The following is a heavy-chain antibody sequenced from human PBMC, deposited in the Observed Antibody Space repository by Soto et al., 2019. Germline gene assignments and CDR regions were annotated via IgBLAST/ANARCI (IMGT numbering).Heavy chain of an antibody. CDR2: ISSSSSTI. CDR3: AREGSSGWNGLNWFDP. CDR1: GFTFSSYS. Sequence: EVQLVESGGGLVQPGGSLRLSCAASGFTFSSYSMNWARQAPGKGLEWVSYISSSSSTIYYADSVKGRFTISRDNAKNSLYLQMNSLRAEDTAVYYCAREGSSGWNGLNWFDPWGQGTLVTVSS. D-gene: IGHD6-19*01. V-gene: IGHV3-48*01. J-gene: IGHJ5*02.